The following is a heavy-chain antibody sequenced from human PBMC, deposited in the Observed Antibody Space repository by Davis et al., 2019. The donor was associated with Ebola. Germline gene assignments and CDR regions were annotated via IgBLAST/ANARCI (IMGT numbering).Heavy chain of an antibody. CDR2: IYPGDSDT. D-gene: IGHD6-6*01. Sequence: GESLKISCKGSGYSFTSYWIGWVRQMPGKGLEWMGIIYPGDSDTRYSPSFQGQVTISADKSISTAYPQWSSLKASDTAMYYCAREGEQLPTYYYYGMDVWGKGTTVTVSS. V-gene: IGHV5-51*01. CDR1: GYSFTSYW. J-gene: IGHJ6*04. CDR3: AREGEQLPTYYYYGMDV.